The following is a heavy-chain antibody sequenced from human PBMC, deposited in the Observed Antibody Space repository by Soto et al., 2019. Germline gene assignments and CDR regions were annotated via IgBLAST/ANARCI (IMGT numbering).Heavy chain of an antibody. CDR2: IWYDGSNK. V-gene: IGHV3-33*01. J-gene: IGHJ4*02. CDR1: GFTFSSYG. D-gene: IGHD3-22*01. Sequence: GGSLRLSCAASGFTFSSYGMHWVRQAPGKGLEWVAVIWYDGSNKYYADSVKGRFTISRDNSKNTLYLQMNSLRAEDTAVYYCARDNGYYDSSGYYFDYWGQGTLVTVS. CDR3: ARDNGYYDSSGYYFDY.